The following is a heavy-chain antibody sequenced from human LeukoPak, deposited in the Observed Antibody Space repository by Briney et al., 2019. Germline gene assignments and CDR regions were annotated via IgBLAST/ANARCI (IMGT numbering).Heavy chain of an antibody. CDR2: IRYDGSNK. V-gene: IGHV3-30*02. CDR3: ARAGRVSEQLVPFDY. CDR1: GFTFSSYG. D-gene: IGHD6-6*01. Sequence: GGSLRLSCAASGFTFSSYGMHWVRQAPGKGLEWVAFIRYDGSNKYYADSVKGRFTISRDNAKNSLYLQMNSLRAEDTAVYYCARAGRVSEQLVPFDYWGQGTLVTVSS. J-gene: IGHJ4*02.